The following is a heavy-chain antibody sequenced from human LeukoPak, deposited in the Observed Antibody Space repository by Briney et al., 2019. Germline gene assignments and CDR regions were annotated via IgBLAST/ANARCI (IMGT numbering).Heavy chain of an antibody. CDR2: IIPIFGTA. D-gene: IGHD1-1*01. Sequence: ASVKVSCKASGGTFSSYAISWVRQAPGQGLEWMGGIIPIFGTANYAQKFQGRVTITADESTSTAYMELSSLRSEDTAVYYCARERNVARSQQADFDYWGQGTLVTVSS. V-gene: IGHV1-69*13. J-gene: IGHJ4*02. CDR1: GGTFSSYA. CDR3: ARERNVARSQQADFDY.